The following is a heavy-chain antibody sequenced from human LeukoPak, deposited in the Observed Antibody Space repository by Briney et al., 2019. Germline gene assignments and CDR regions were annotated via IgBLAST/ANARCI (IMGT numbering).Heavy chain of an antibody. Sequence: SETLSLTCAVYGGSFSGYYWSWIRQPPGKGLEWIGEINHSGSTNYNPSLKSRVTISVDTSKNQFSLKLSSVTAADTAVYYCARGQARLSWFDPWGQGTLVTVSS. D-gene: IGHD6-19*01. CDR2: INHSGST. CDR1: GGSFSGYY. V-gene: IGHV4-34*01. CDR3: ARGQARLSWFDP. J-gene: IGHJ5*02.